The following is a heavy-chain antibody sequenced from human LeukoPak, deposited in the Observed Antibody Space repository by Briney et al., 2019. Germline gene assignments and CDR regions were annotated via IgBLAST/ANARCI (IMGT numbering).Heavy chain of an antibody. CDR2: ISWNSGSI. CDR1: GFTFDDYA. D-gene: IGHD6-19*01. J-gene: IGHJ3*02. V-gene: IGHV3-9*01. CDR3: ARSSSGWYRGDAFDI. Sequence: PGRSLRLSCAASGFTFDDYAMHWVRQAPGKGLEWVSGISWNSGSIGYADSVKGRFTISRDNAKNSLYLQMNSLRAEDTAVYYCARSSSGWYRGDAFDIWGQGTMVTVSS.